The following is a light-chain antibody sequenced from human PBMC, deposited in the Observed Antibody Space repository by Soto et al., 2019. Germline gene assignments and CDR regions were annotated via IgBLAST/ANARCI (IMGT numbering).Light chain of an antibody. Sequence: DIQMTQSPSSLSASVGDRVSVTCRTSQTITKFLNWYQEKPGKAPKVLIYVTSNLENGVPLRFSGSGSGKHFTLSVSSLQPEDFATYYCQQTFSAPGTFGPGTRV. CDR2: VTS. J-gene: IGKJ1*01. CDR3: QQTFSAPGT. V-gene: IGKV1-39*01. CDR1: QTITKF.